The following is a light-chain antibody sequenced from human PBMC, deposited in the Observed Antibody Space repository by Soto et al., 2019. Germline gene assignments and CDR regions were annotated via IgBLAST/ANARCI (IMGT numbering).Light chain of an antibody. V-gene: IGKV1-27*01. J-gene: IGKJ1*01. CDR1: QGISNY. CDR3: QHYDSYLEA. CDR2: AAS. Sequence: IQMTQCPSSLSASCGDRITITCRASQGISNYLAWYQQKPGKVPKLLIYAASTLQSGVPSRFSGSGSGTEFTLTISSLQPDDFATYYCQHYDSYLEAFGQGTKVDI.